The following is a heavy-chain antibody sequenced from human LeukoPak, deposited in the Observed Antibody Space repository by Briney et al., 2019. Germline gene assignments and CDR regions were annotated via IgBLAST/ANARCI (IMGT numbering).Heavy chain of an antibody. Sequence: SVKVSCKASGGTFSSYAISWVRQAPGQGLEWMGGIIPIFGTANYAQKFQGRVTITADESTSTAYMELSSLRSEDTAVYYCARALGYCSSTSCYSYHYYYGMDVWGKGTTVTVSS. J-gene: IGHJ6*04. D-gene: IGHD2-2*01. CDR1: GGTFSSYA. CDR2: IIPIFGTA. V-gene: IGHV1-69*13. CDR3: ARALGYCSSTSCYSYHYYYGMDV.